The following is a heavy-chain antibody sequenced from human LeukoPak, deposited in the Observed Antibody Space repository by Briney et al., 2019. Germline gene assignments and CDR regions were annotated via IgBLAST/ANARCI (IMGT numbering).Heavy chain of an antibody. D-gene: IGHD2-2*03. CDR2: ISRNGPT. V-gene: IGHV3-23*01. CDR1: GFTFGTHD. J-gene: IGHJ3*02. CDR3: AKGGYFNFES. Sequence: GGSLRLSCAASGFTFGTHDMQWVRQAPGKGLEWVSGISRNGPTYYSDSVRGRFTISRDNSKDTLYLQMSGLRAEDTAVYYCAKGGYFNFESWCQGTVVSVSS.